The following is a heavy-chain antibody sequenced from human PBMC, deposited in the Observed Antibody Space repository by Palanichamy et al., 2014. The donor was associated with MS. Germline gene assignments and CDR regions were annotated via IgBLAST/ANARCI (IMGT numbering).Heavy chain of an antibody. CDR1: GYTFTSYA. V-gene: IGHV1-3*01. CDR2: INAGNGNT. J-gene: IGHJ3*02. CDR3: ARATNYYYGLEAFDI. Sequence: QVQLVQSGAEVKKPGASVKVSCKASGYTFTSYAMHWVRQAPGQRLEWMGWINAGNGNTKYSQKFQGRVTITRDTSASTAYMELSSLRSEDTAVYYCARATNYYYGLEAFDIWGQGTMVTVSS. D-gene: IGHD3-10*01.